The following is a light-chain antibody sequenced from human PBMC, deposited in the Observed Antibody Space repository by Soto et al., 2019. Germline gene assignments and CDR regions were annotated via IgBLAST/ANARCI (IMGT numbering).Light chain of an antibody. Sequence: QSALTQPASVSGSPGQSITISCSGTSSDVGSYDHVAWYQQFPGKTPKLMIYEVSNRPSGVSSRFSGSKSGNTASLTISGLQAEDEADYYCISYTGSSTSYVFGSGPKVTLL. CDR2: EVS. V-gene: IGLV2-14*01. J-gene: IGLJ1*01. CDR3: ISYTGSSTSYV. CDR1: SSDVGSYDH.